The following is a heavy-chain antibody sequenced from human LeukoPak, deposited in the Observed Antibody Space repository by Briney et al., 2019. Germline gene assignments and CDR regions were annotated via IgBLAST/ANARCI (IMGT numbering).Heavy chain of an antibody. V-gene: IGHV4-30-4*08. J-gene: IGHJ5*02. CDR3: ARYYDSSGYYRGSWFDP. CDR1: GFTFSSYS. D-gene: IGHD3-22*01. Sequence: LRLSCAASGFTFSSYSMIWVRQPPGKGLEWIGYIYYSGSTYYNPSLKSRVTISVDTSKNQFSLKLSSVTAADTAVYYCARYYDSSGYYRGSWFDPWGQGTLVTVSS. CDR2: IYYSGST.